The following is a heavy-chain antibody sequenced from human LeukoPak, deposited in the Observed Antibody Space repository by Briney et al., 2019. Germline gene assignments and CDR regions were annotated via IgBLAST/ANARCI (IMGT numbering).Heavy chain of an antibody. Sequence: SQTLSLTCTVSGGSISSGDYYWNWIRQPPGKGLEWIGYIYYSGSTYYNPSLKSRVTISLDTSKTQFSLRLSSVTAADTAVYYCSRGLRGRSGYYFDSWGQGTLVTVSS. CDR1: GGSISSGDYY. V-gene: IGHV4-30-4*01. CDR2: IYYSGST. J-gene: IGHJ4*02. CDR3: SRGLRGRSGYYFDS.